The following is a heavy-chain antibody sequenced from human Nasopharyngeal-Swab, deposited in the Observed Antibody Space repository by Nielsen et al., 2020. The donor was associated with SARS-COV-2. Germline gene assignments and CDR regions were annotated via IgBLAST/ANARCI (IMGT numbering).Heavy chain of an antibody. CDR2: IIPILGIA. CDR3: AREKELGTWDY. V-gene: IGHV1-69*04. Sequence: PVNVSCKASGGTFSSYAISWVRQAPGQGLEWMGRIIPILGIANYAQKFQGRVTITADKSTSTAYMELSSLRSEDTAVYYCAREKELGTWDYWGQGTLVTVSS. J-gene: IGHJ4*02. CDR1: GGTFSSYA. D-gene: IGHD1-26*01.